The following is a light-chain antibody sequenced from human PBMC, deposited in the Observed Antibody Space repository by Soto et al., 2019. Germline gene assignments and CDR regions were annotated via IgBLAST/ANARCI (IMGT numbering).Light chain of an antibody. CDR2: AAS. Sequence: DIQMTQSPSSLSASVGDIFTITCQASQDISNYLNWYQQKPGKAPKLLIYAASTLQSGVPSRFSGSGSGTDFTLTISSLQPEDVATYYCQKYNSAPWTFGQGTKVDIK. V-gene: IGKV1-27*01. CDR3: QKYNSAPWT. CDR1: QDISNY. J-gene: IGKJ1*01.